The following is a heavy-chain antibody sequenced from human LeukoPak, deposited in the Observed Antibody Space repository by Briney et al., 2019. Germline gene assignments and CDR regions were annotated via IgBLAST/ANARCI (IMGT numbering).Heavy chain of an antibody. J-gene: IGHJ5*02. CDR3: ARGPKSQKQWLFSLFDP. CDR1: GLTFSSHW. CDR2: TSSDGRSK. V-gene: IGHV3-30*03. D-gene: IGHD6-19*01. Sequence: GGSLRLSCAASGLTFSSHWMHWVRQAPGKGLEWVAITSSDGRSKFYADSVKGRFTISGDNSKSTLYLQMNSLRAEDTAVYYCARGPKSQKQWLFSLFDPWGQGTLVTVSS.